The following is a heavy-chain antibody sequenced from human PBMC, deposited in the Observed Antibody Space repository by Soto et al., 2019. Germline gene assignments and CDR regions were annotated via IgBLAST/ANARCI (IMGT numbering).Heavy chain of an antibody. CDR1: GDTFTANY. CDR2: INPKSGGT. J-gene: IGHJ4*02. D-gene: IGHD1-26*01. V-gene: IGHV1-2*02. Sequence: QVQLLQSGAEVKKPGASVKVSCKASGDTFTANYIHWVRQAPGQGFEWMGWINPKSGGTKNPQKFKGRVTMTRDTSLSTVYMKLTRLTSDDTAVYYCARDLAKGGGSAGFDYWGQGTLVTVSS. CDR3: ARDLAKGGGSAGFDY.